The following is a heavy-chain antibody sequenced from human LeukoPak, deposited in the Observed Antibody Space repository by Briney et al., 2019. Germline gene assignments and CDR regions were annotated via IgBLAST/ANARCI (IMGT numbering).Heavy chain of an antibody. CDR3: ATTRAPSNGRVLYYMDV. Sequence: PGRSLRLSCAASGFSFGSYSMNWVRQDLGKAQVWVSAIMSSSSNIYYADSVKGRFTISRDNAKNSLYLQLSSLRDEDTAVYYCATTRAPSNGRVLYYMDVWGKGTTVTVSS. J-gene: IGHJ6*03. CDR1: GFSFGSYS. CDR2: IMSSSSNI. D-gene: IGHD3-3*01. V-gene: IGHV3-21*01.